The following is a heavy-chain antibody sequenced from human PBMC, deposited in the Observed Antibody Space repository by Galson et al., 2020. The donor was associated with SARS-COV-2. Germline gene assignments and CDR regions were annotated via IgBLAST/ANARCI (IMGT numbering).Heavy chain of an antibody. CDR1: GYTFTGYY. CDR3: ARDRRDSSSWDFDY. D-gene: IGHD6-13*01. J-gene: IGHJ4*02. Sequence: ASVKVSCKASGYTFTGYYMHWVRQAPGQGLEWMGWINPNSGGTNYAQKFQGWVTMTRDTSISTAYMELSRLRSDDTAVYYCARDRRDSSSWDFDYWGQGTLVTVSS. V-gene: IGHV1-2*04. CDR2: INPNSGGT.